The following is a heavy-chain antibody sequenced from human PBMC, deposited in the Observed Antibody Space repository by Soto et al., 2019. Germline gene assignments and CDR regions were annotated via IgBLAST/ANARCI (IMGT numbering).Heavy chain of an antibody. CDR2: ISGSGGST. Sequence: GGSLRLSCAASGFTFSSYAMSWVRQAPGKGLEWVSAISGSGGSTYYADSVKGRFTISRDNSKNTLYLQMNSLRAEDTAVYYCAKEIFGVVITPSAFDIWGQGTIVTVSS. D-gene: IGHD3-3*01. J-gene: IGHJ3*02. CDR3: AKEIFGVVITPSAFDI. V-gene: IGHV3-23*01. CDR1: GFTFSSYA.